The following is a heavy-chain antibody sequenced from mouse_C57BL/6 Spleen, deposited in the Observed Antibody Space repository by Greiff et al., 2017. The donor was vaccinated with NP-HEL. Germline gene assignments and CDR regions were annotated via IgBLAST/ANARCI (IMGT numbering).Heavy chain of an antibody. Sequence: EVQLVESGGGLVKPGGSLKLSCAASGFTFSSYAMSWVRQTPEKRLEWVATISDGGSYTYYPDNVKGRFTISRDNAKNNLYLQMSHLKSEDTAMYYCARDEGIYYDYSIDYWGQGTTLTVSS. CDR3: ARDEGIYYDYSIDY. D-gene: IGHD2-4*01. J-gene: IGHJ2*01. CDR2: ISDGGSYT. V-gene: IGHV5-4*01. CDR1: GFTFSSYA.